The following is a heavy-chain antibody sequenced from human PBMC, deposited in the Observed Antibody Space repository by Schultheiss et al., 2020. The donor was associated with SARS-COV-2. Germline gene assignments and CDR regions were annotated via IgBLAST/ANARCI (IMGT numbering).Heavy chain of an antibody. J-gene: IGHJ4*02. CDR1: GGSFSDFY. Sequence: SETLSLTCAVYGGSFSDFYWSWIRQPPGKGLEWIGYIYYSGSTNYNPSLKSRVTISVDTSKNQFSLKLSSVTAADTAVYYCVCVFHGLWGQGTLVTVSS. CDR3: VCVFHGL. D-gene: IGHD5/OR15-5a*01. CDR2: IYYSGST. V-gene: IGHV4-59*12.